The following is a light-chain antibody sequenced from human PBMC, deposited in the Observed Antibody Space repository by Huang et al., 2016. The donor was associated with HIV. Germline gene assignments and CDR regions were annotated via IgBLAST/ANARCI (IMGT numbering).Light chain of an antibody. Sequence: AIQMTQSPSSLSASVGDRVTITCRASQGITDDLAWYQQKPGKAPKLLISGASTLRSGVPSRFSGSGSGTDFTLTISCLQPEDYATYYCLQDHNYPRTCGQGTKVEI. CDR1: QGITDD. CDR2: GAS. V-gene: IGKV1-6*01. CDR3: LQDHNYPRT. J-gene: IGKJ1*01.